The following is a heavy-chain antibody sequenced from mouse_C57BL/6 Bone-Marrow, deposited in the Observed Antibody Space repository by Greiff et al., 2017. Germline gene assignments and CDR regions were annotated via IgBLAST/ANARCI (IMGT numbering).Heavy chain of an antibody. V-gene: IGHV1-82*01. Sequence: VQLQQSGPELVKPGASVKISCKASGYAFSSSWMNWVKQRPGKGLEWIGRIYPGDGDTNYNGKFKGKATLTADKSSSTAYMQLSSLTSEDSAVYFCARSPTGTWFAYWGQGTLVTVSA. D-gene: IGHD4-1*01. CDR2: IYPGDGDT. CDR1: GYAFSSSW. CDR3: ARSPTGTWFAY. J-gene: IGHJ3*01.